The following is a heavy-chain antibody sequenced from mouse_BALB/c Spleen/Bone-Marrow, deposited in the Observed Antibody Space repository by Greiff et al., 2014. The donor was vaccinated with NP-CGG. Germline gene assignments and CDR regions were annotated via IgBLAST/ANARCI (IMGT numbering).Heavy chain of an antibody. CDR1: GYTFTDYN. CDR3: ARGAAYGYYLGLAY. D-gene: IGHD2-3*01. J-gene: IGHJ3*01. Sequence: EVQLVESGPELVKPGASVKISCKASGYTFTDYNMHWVRQSHGKSLEWIGYIYPYNGGTVYKQKFKSKATLTVDNSSSTANMELRRLTSEDSAVYYCARGAAYGYYLGLAYWGQGTLVTVSA. V-gene: IGHV1S29*02. CDR2: IYPYNGGT.